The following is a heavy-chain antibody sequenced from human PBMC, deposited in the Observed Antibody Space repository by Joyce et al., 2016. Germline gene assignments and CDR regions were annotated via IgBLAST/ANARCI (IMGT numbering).Heavy chain of an antibody. CDR3: TRELTSSWSAY. J-gene: IGHJ4*02. Sequence: QVQLVESGGGVVQPGRSLRFSCTTSGFTFSNYGMDWVRQAPGKRMEWVAVIAYDGTDKYYGASVKGRFTISRDNSKNTVYLQMNSLTVGDTAVYYCTRELTSSWSAYWGQGTLVTVSS. D-gene: IGHD2-2*01. CDR1: GFTFSNYG. V-gene: IGHV3-30*03. CDR2: IAYDGTDK.